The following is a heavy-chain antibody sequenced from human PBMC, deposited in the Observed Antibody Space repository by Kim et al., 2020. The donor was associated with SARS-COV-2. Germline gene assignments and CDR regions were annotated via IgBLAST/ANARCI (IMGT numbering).Heavy chain of an antibody. J-gene: IGHJ5*02. CDR2: ISYDGSSK. CDR3: AKGGSWFDP. V-gene: IGHV3-30*18. D-gene: IGHD3-16*01. Sequence: GGSLRLSCAASGFTFSTFGMHWVRQAPGKGLEWVSVISYDGSSKYYADSVKGRFTICRDNSKNTLYVQMNSLGTDDTAVYYCAKGGSWFDPWGQGTLVTVSS. CDR1: GFTFSTFG.